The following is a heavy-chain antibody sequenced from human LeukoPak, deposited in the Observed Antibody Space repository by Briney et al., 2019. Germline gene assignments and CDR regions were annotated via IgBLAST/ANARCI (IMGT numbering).Heavy chain of an antibody. CDR3: ARDWGGPDDC. V-gene: IGHV3-66*01. D-gene: IGHD3-16*01. CDR1: GFTVSNNY. J-gene: IGHJ4*02. Sequence: GGSLRLSCAASGFTVSNNYMSWVRQAPGKGLEWVSLIYSGGSTSYADSVKGRFTISRDNSKNTLYLQMNSLRAEDTAVYYCARDWGGPDDCWGQGTLVTVSS. CDR2: IYSGGST.